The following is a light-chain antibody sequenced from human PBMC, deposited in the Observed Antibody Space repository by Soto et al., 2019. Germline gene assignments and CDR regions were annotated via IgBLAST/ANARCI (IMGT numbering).Light chain of an antibody. Sequence: EIVLTQSPDTLSLSPGEGATLSCRASQSVANSFAWYQQKAGQAPRLLIYDASKRATGVPARFSGSGSGTDFTLTISSLEPEDFAVYSCQQRRNWPLTFGGGTNIEIK. CDR1: QSVANS. V-gene: IGKV3-11*01. J-gene: IGKJ4*01. CDR3: QQRRNWPLT. CDR2: DAS.